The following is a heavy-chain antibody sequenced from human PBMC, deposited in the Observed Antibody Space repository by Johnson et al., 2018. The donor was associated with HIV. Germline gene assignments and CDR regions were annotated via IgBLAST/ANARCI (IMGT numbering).Heavy chain of an antibody. CDR2: ISYDGSNK. Sequence: QVQLVESGGGLVQPGGSLRLSCAASGFAFRTYWMVWVRQAPGKGLEWVAVISYDGSNKYYADSVKGRFTISRDNSKNTLYLQMNSLRAEDTAVYYCAKEEEDAFDIWGQGTMVTVSS. CDR3: AKEEEDAFDI. J-gene: IGHJ3*02. CDR1: GFAFRTYW. V-gene: IGHV3-30*18.